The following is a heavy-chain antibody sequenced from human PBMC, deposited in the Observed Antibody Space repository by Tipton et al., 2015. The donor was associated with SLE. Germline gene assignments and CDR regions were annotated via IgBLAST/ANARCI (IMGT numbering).Heavy chain of an antibody. CDR1: GGTFSSYA. Sequence: QSGPEVKKPGSSVKVSCKASGGTFSSYAISWVRQAPGQGLEWMGGIIPIFGTANYAQKFQGRVTITTDESTSTAYMELSSLRSEDTAVYYCAIRTALGSDKTFDYWGQGTLVTVSS. CDR2: IIPIFGTA. CDR3: AIRTALGSDKTFDY. V-gene: IGHV1-69*05. D-gene: IGHD1-26*01. J-gene: IGHJ4*02.